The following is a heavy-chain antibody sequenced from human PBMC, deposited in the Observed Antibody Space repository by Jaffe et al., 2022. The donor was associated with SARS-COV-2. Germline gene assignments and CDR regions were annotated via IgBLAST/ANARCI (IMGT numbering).Heavy chain of an antibody. J-gene: IGHJ5*02. Sequence: EVQLVESGGGLVQPGGSLRLSCAASGFTFSSYEMNWVRQAPGKGLEWVSYISSSGSTIYYADSVKGRFTISRDNAKNSLYLQMNSLRAEDTAVYYCARGGGLGLVRWFDPWGQGTLVTVSS. CDR3: ARGGGLGLVRWFDP. V-gene: IGHV3-48*03. D-gene: IGHD3-10*01. CDR2: ISSSGSTI. CDR1: GFTFSSYE.